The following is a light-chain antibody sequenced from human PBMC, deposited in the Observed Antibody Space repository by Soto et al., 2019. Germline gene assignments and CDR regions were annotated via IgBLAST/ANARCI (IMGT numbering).Light chain of an antibody. CDR2: SAS. V-gene: IGKV1-39*01. J-gene: IGKJ1*01. CDR1: QSISRY. CDR3: QQAYSTPRT. Sequence: DIQMTQSPSSLSASVGDRVTISCRASQSISRYLNWYQQKPGKAPKLLIYSASSLQSGVPSKFSGSGSGTDFTLTINSLQPEDFATYYCQQAYSTPRTFGQGTKVDI.